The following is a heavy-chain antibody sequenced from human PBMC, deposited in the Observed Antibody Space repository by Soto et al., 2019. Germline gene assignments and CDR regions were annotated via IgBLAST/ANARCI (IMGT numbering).Heavy chain of an antibody. J-gene: IGHJ5*02. D-gene: IGHD5-18*01. CDR3: AKVMVKNWFDP. Sequence: GGSLRLSCAASGFPFWTYSMSWVRQAPRKGLEWVSGISGSGTATYYTDSVKGRFSVSRGNSKDTLFLQMNSLRADDTAVYYCAKVMVKNWFDPWGQGTLVTVSS. CDR2: ISGSGTAT. CDR1: GFPFWTYS. V-gene: IGHV3-23*01.